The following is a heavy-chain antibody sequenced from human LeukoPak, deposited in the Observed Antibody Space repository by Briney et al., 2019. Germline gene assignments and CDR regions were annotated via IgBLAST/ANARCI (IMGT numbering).Heavy chain of an antibody. CDR3: AKLERGYSYGTIDY. V-gene: IGHV3-23*01. J-gene: IGHJ4*02. CDR1: GFTFSGYA. CDR2: ISSGGST. Sequence: GGSLRLSCAASGFTFSGYAMSWVRQAPGKGLEWVSAISSGGSTYYADSVKGRFTISRDNSKNTLYLQMNSLRAEDTAVYYCAKLERGYSYGTIDYWGQGTLVTVSS. D-gene: IGHD5-18*01.